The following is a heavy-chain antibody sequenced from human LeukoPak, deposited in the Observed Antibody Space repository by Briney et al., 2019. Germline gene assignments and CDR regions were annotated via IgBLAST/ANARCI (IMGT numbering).Heavy chain of an antibody. Sequence: PSETLSLTCTVSDGAIISSGHYWVWIRQPPGKGLEWIGSIYSSGSTYYNPSVKSRVTISVDTSKNQFSLKLSSVTAADTAVYYCARSLSTTGIDYWGQGSLVTVSS. CDR3: ARSLSTTGIDY. J-gene: IGHJ4*02. CDR2: IYSSGST. D-gene: IGHD1-1*01. CDR1: DGAIISSGHY. V-gene: IGHV4-39*01.